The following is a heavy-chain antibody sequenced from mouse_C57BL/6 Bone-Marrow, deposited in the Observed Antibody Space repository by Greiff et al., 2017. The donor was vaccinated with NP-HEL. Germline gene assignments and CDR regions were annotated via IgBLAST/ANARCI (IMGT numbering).Heavy chain of an antibody. V-gene: IGHV5-6*01. D-gene: IGHD1-1*01. CDR1: GFTFSSYG. J-gene: IGHJ4*01. CDR3: ARVITTVVATGAMDY. Sequence: DVQLVESGGDLVKPGGSLKLSCAASGFTFSSYGMSWVRQTPDKRLEWVATISSGGSYTYYPDSVKGRFTISRDNAKNTLYLQMSSLKSEDTAMYYCARVITTVVATGAMDYWGQGTSVTVSS. CDR2: ISSGGSYT.